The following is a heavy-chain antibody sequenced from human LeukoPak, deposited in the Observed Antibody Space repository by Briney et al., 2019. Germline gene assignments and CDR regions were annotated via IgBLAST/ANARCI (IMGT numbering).Heavy chain of an antibody. J-gene: IGHJ4*02. V-gene: IGHV1-2*02. CDR3: ARERLSPGKGFDY. CDR2: INPNSGGT. D-gene: IGHD4-23*01. Sequence: ASVKVSCKASGYTFTGYYIHWVRQTPGQGFEWMGWINPNSGGTNYAQKFQGRVTMTRDTSISTAYMELSRLRSDDTAVYHCARERLSPGKGFDYWGQGTLVTVSS. CDR1: GYTFTGYY.